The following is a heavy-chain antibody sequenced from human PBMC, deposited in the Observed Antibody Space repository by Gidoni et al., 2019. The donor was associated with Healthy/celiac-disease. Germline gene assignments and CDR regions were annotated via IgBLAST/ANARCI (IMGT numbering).Heavy chain of an antibody. D-gene: IGHD6-6*01. CDR2: IYYSGST. CDR3: AVPYSSSSGLGY. V-gene: IGHV4-59*08. J-gene: IGHJ4*02. CDR1: GGSISSYY. Sequence: QLQLQESGPGLVKPSETLSLTCPVSGGSISSYYWSWIRQPPGKGLEWIGYIYYSGSTNYNPSLKSRVTISVDTSKNQFSLKLSSVTAADTAVYYCAVPYSSSSGLGYWGQGTLVTVSS.